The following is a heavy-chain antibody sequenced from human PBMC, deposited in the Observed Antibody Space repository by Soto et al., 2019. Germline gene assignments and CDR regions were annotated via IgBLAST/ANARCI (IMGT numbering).Heavy chain of an antibody. J-gene: IGHJ6*02. D-gene: IGHD4-17*01. CDR2: VRSKANGYAT. CDR3: ARQGYGGYYGLDV. V-gene: IGHV3-73*02. CDR1: GFTFSGSA. Sequence: EVQLVESGGVLVQPGGSLKLSCAASGFTFSGSAIHWVRQTSGKGLEWVGRVRSKANGYATSYAASVQGRFNISRDDSKKMAYLQMNSLKTEDTALYYCARQGYGGYYGLDVWGQGTTVTVSS.